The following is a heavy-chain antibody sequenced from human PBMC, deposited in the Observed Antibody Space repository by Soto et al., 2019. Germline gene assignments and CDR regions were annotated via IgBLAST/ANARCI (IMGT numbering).Heavy chain of an antibody. D-gene: IGHD3-10*01. CDR3: ARIGDYYGSGSYYSYYYYYGMDV. CDR1: GGSISSGGYY. V-gene: IGHV4-31*03. J-gene: IGHJ6*02. Sequence: SETLSLTCTVSGGSISSGGYYWSWIRQHPGKGLEWIGYIYYGGSTYYNPSLKSRVTISVDTSKNQFSLKLSSVTAADTAVYYCARIGDYYGSGSYYSYYYYYGMDVWGQGTTVTVSS. CDR2: IYYGGST.